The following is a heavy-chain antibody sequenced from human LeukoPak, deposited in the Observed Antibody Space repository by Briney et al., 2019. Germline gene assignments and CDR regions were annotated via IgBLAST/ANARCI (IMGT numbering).Heavy chain of an antibody. Sequence: ASVKVSCTASGYTFTSYGISWVRQAPGQGLEWMGWISAYNGNTNYAQKLQGRVTMTTDTSTSTAYMELRSLRSDDTAVYYSARDGTIFGVVIPADYWGQGTLVTVSS. D-gene: IGHD3-3*01. V-gene: IGHV1-18*01. CDR3: ARDGTIFGVVIPADY. CDR2: ISAYNGNT. CDR1: GYTFTSYG. J-gene: IGHJ4*02.